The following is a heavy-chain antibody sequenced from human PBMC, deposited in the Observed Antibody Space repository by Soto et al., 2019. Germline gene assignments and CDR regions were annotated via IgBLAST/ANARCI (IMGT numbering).Heavy chain of an antibody. J-gene: IGHJ4*02. CDR2: VSYDGSIK. D-gene: IGHD3-16*01. Sequence: PGGSPRLSCAASGLTFGSYAMHWVRQAPGKGLEWVAVVSYDGSIKYYADSVKGRFTISRDNSKKTLYLQMNSLRAEDMAVYYCARAASISLLVWGSSYWGQGT. CDR1: GLTFGSYA. CDR3: ARAASISLLVWGSSY. V-gene: IGHV3-30-3*01.